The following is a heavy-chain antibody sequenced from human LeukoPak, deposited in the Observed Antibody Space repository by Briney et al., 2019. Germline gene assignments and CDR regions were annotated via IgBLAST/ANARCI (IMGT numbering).Heavy chain of an antibody. D-gene: IGHD6-13*01. CDR3: ASDIAAASTFQH. V-gene: IGHV4-59*08. J-gene: IGHJ1*01. CDR2: IYYSGST. CDR1: GGTISSYY. Sequence: SETLSLTCTVSGGTISSYYWSWLRQPPGKGLEWIGYIYYSGSTNYNPSLKSRVTISVDTSKNQFSLKLSSVTAADTAVYYCASDIAAASTFQHWGQGTLVTVSS.